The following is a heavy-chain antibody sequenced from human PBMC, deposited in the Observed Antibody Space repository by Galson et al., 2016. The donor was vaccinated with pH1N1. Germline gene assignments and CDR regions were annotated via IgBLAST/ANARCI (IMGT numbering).Heavy chain of an antibody. D-gene: IGHD1-26*01. CDR1: GGSINSDNYY. CDR3: ARDAAHSGTYYVAFDT. J-gene: IGHJ3*02. CDR2: IYPSGGT. Sequence: TLSLTCTVSGGSINSDNYYWSWIRQPAGKGLEWIGRIYPSGGTNYNPSLKGRVTISVDTSKNQFSLKLSSVSAADTAVYYCARDAAHSGTYYVAFDTWGQGTIVTVSS. V-gene: IGHV4-61*02.